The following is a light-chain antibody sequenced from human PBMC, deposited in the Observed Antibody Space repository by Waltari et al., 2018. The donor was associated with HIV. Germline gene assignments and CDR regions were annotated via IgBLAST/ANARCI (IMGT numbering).Light chain of an antibody. CDR3: AAWDDSLNGVV. J-gene: IGLJ2*01. CDR1: ISHIRGTH. V-gene: IGLV1-44*01. Sequence: QSVLTQPPSASGPPWPRVTIACSASISHIRGTHVNWFQQPPGTAPKLLIHTNKRRPSGLPGRFTGSKSGTSAALAISALQSEDEADYYCAAWDDSLNGVVFGGGTKLTVL. CDR2: TNK.